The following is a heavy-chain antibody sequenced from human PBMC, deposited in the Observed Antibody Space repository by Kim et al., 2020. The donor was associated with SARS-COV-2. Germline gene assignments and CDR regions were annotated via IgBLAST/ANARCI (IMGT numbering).Heavy chain of an antibody. J-gene: IGHJ6*02. V-gene: IGHV3-9*01. CDR3: AKDPSKYYYYGMDV. Sequence: ADSVTGRFTXSRDNAKNSLYLQMNSLRAEDTALYYCAKDPSKYYYYGMDVWGQGTTVTVSS.